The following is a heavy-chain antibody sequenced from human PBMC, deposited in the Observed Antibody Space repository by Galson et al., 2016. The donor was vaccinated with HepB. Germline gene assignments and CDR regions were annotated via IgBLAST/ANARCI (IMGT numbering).Heavy chain of an antibody. D-gene: IGHD3-9*01. J-gene: IGHJ5*01. Sequence: SETLSLTCTVSGASIISDSYNWGWIRQPPGKGLEWIATIYHTGRSYYSPSLQSRITISVDTSKNQFSLSLRSVTTADTATYYCARHPTGYPNWVDSWGQGALVAVSS. V-gene: IGHV4-39*01. CDR2: IYHTGRS. CDR1: GASIISDSYN. CDR3: ARHPTGYPNWVDS.